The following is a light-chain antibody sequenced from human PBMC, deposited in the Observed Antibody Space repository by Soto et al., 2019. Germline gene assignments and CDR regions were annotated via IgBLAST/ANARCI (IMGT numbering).Light chain of an antibody. Sequence: QSALTQPASVSGSPGQSITISCTGTSSDVCGYNYVSWYQQHPGKAPKLMIYDVTNRPSGVSNRFSGSKSGNTASLTISGLQPEDEADYYCTSYTSSSTWVFGGGTQLTVL. CDR3: TSYTSSSTWV. CDR2: DVT. CDR1: SSDVCGYNY. V-gene: IGLV2-14*01. J-gene: IGLJ3*02.